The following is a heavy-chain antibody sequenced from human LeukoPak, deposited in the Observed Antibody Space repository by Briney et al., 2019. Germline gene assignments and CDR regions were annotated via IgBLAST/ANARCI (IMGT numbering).Heavy chain of an antibody. V-gene: IGHV1-69*13. CDR2: IIPIFGTA. J-gene: IGHJ4*02. CDR1: GGTFISYA. CDR3: ASSGSSGYYAQRD. Sequence: SVKVSCKASGGTFISYAISWVRQAPGQGLEWMGGIIPIFGTANYAQKFQGRVTITADESTSTAYMGLSSLRSEDTAVYYCASSGSSGYYAQRDWGQGTLVTVSS. D-gene: IGHD3-22*01.